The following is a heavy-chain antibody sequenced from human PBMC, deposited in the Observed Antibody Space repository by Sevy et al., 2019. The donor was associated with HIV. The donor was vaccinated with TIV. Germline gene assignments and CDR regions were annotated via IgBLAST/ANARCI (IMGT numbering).Heavy chain of an antibody. CDR2: INSDGSST. D-gene: IGHD1-26*01. V-gene: IGHV3-74*01. CDR3: TRGDPIVPPAGYYYHMDV. J-gene: IGHJ6*03. Sequence: GGSLTLSCVASGFTFDSYWMHWVRQAPGKGLVWVSRINSDGSSTPYADSVKSRFTISRDNAKNTLYLQMIRLGAEDTAVYYCTRGDPIVPPAGYYYHMDVWSKGTTVTVSS. CDR1: GFTFDSYW.